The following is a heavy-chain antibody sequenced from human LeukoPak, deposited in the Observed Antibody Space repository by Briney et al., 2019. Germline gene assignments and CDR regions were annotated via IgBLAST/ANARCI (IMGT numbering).Heavy chain of an antibody. Sequence: QSGGSLRLSCAASGFTVSSNYMSWVRQAPGKGLEWVSVIYSGGSTYYADSVKGRFTISRDNSKNTLYLQMNSLRAEDTAVYYCAASGGSGPGYFDYWGQGTLVTVSS. CDR2: IYSGGST. J-gene: IGHJ4*02. CDR3: AASGGSGPGYFDY. CDR1: GFTVSSNY. V-gene: IGHV3-53*01. D-gene: IGHD2-15*01.